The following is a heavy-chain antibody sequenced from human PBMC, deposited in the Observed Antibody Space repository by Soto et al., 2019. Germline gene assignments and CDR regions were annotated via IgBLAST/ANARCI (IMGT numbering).Heavy chain of an antibody. D-gene: IGHD3-9*01. CDR1: GYTFTSYA. CDR2: INAGNGNT. Sequence: ASVKVSCKASGYTFTSYAMHWVRQAPGQRLEWMGWINAGNGNTKYSQKFQGRVTITRDTSASTAYMELSSLRSEDTAVYYCARSLRYFDWLVYYYGMDVWGQGTTVTLSS. J-gene: IGHJ6*02. V-gene: IGHV1-3*01. CDR3: ARSLRYFDWLVYYYGMDV.